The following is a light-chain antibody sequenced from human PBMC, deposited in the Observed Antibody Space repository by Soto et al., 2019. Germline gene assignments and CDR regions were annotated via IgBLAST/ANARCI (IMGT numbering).Light chain of an antibody. J-gene: IGKJ1*01. Sequence: DIQMTQSPSTLSASVGDRVTITCRASQSISSWLAWYQQKPGKAPKLLIYKASSLESGVPSTFSGSGSGTEFTLTISSLQPDDFATYYCQQYNSYSWTFGHGTKVEIK. CDR2: KAS. V-gene: IGKV1-5*03. CDR3: QQYNSYSWT. CDR1: QSISSW.